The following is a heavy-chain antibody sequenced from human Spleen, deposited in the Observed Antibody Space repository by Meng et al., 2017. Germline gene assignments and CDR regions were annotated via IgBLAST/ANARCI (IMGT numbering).Heavy chain of an antibody. CDR1: GGSISSSNW. J-gene: IGHJ3*02. D-gene: IGHD3-10*01. CDR3: ARGDLIERYYVVFTMSVFDI. Sequence: SETLSLTCAVSGGSISSSNWWSWVRQPPGKGLEWIGEIYHSGSTNYNPSLKSRVTISVDKSKNQFSLKLSSLTAADTAVYYCARGDLIERYYVVFTMSVFDIWGQGTMVTVSS. V-gene: IGHV4-4*02. CDR2: IYHSGST.